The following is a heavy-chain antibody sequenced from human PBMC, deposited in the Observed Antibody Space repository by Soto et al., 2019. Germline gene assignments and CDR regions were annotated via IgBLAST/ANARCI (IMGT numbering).Heavy chain of an antibody. V-gene: IGHV4-39*01. CDR1: CGSISSSSYY. CDR3: ARHLTYCSAGSCYSDFPYYGMDV. Sequence: SETLSVTCTVSCGSISSSSYYWSWSRQPPGKGLEWIGSIFYSGSTYYNPSLKSRVTISVDTSKNQFSLKLSSVTAADTAVYYCARHLTYCSAGSCYSDFPYYGMDVWGQGTTVT. D-gene: IGHD2-15*01. CDR2: IFYSGST. J-gene: IGHJ6*02.